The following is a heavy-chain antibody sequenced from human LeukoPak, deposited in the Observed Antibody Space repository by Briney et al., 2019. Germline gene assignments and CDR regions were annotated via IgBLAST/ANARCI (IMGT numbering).Heavy chain of an antibody. CDR3: ARSVRGYSYGLLGYYYYMDV. CDR2: IIPIFGTA. J-gene: IGHJ6*03. Sequence: GASVKVSCKASGGTFSSYAISWVRQAPGQGLEWMGGIIPIFGTANYAQKFQGRVTITADESTSTAYMELSSLRSADTAVYYCARSVRGYSYGLLGYYYYMDVWGKGTTVTISS. D-gene: IGHD5-18*01. CDR1: GGTFSSYA. V-gene: IGHV1-69*13.